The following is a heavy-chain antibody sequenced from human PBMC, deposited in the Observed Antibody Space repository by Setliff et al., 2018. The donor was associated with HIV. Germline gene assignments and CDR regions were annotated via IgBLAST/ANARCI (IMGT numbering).Heavy chain of an antibody. Sequence: GASVKVSCKPSGYSFTNHYMHWVRQAPGQGLEWMGVINPTGGSTRNTQKFQGRVAMTRDTSTSTVYMELSSLRSEDTAVYYCARAAAGNTGPFDLWGQGSPVTVSS. CDR2: INPTGGST. CDR1: GYSFTNHY. CDR3: ARAAAGNTGPFDL. V-gene: IGHV1-46*01. D-gene: IGHD4-17*01. J-gene: IGHJ4*02.